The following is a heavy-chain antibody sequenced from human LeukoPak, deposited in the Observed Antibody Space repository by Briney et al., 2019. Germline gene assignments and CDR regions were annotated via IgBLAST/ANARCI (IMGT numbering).Heavy chain of an antibody. CDR2: ISYDGSNE. J-gene: IGHJ4*02. D-gene: IGHD5-18*01. CDR1: KFTFSTYA. Sequence: QSGGSLRLSCAASKFTFSTYAMHWVRQAPGKGLEWVAVISYDGSNEQYTDSVKGRFTISRDNSKNTLYLQMNTLRDEDTAVYYCARGSRKQLWSPRGYYFDYWGRGTLVTVSS. CDR3: ARGSRKQLWSPRGYYFDY. V-gene: IGHV3-30-3*01.